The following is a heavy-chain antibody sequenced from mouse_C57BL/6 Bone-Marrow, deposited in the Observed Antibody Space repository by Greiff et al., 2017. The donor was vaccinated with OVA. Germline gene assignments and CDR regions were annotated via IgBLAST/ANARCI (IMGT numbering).Heavy chain of an antibody. J-gene: IGHJ2*01. CDR1: GYTFTSYW. V-gene: IGHV1-69*01. CDR2: IDPSDSYT. D-gene: IGHD2-3*01. CDR3: ARDGFDY. Sequence: QVQLQQPGAELVMPGASVKLSCKASGYTFTSYWMHWVKQRPGQGLEWIGEIDPSDSYTNYNQKFKGKSTLTVDKSSSTAYMQLSSLASEDSAVYYCARDGFDYWGQGTTLTVSS.